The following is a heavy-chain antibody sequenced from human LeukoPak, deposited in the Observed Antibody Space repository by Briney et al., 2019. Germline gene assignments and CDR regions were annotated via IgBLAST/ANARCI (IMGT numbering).Heavy chain of an antibody. CDR2: IVPILGIA. CDR3: ARDQGDNSYGYYAIWYAFDV. D-gene: IGHD5-18*01. J-gene: IGHJ3*01. Sequence: ASVKVSCKASGGTFNNYAISWVRQAPGQGLEWMGRIVPILGIANYAQEFQGRLIITADKATSSAYMELSSLRSGDTAVYYCARDQGDNSYGYYAIWYAFDVWGQGTMVTVSS. V-gene: IGHV1-69*04. CDR1: GGTFNNYA.